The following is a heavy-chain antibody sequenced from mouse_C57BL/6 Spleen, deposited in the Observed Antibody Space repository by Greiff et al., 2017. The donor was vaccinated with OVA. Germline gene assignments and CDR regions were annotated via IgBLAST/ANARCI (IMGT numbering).Heavy chain of an antibody. V-gene: IGHV1-82*01. CDR1: GYAFSSSW. J-gene: IGHJ1*03. CDR2: IYPGDGDT. CDR3: AREGKNYYGSSYEYFDV. D-gene: IGHD1-1*01. Sequence: QVQLQQSGPELVKPGASVKISCKASGYAFSSSWMNWVKQRPGKGLEWIGRIYPGDGDTNYNGKFKGKATLTADKSSSTAYMQLSRLTSEDSAVYFCAREGKNYYGSSYEYFDVWGTGTTVTVSS.